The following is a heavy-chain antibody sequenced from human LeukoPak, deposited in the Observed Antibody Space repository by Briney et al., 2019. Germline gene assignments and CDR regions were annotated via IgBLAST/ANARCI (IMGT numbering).Heavy chain of an antibody. CDR3: ARDRLGYCSGGSCPAHAAFDI. Sequence: GASVKVPCKASGYTFTSYGISWVRQAPGQGLEWMGWISAYNGNTNYAQKLQGRVTMTTDTSTSTAYMELRSLRSDDTAVYYCARDRLGYCSGGSCPAHAAFDIWGQGTMVTVSS. CDR2: ISAYNGNT. V-gene: IGHV1-18*01. CDR1: GYTFTSYG. D-gene: IGHD2-15*01. J-gene: IGHJ3*02.